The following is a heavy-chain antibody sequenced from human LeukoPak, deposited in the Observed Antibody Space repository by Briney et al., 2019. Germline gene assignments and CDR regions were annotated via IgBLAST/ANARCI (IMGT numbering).Heavy chain of an antibody. CDR2: IYYSGST. V-gene: IGHV4-31*03. Sequence: PSQTLSLTCTVSGGSISSGGYYWSWIRQHPGKGLEWIGYIYYSGSTYYNPSLKSRVTISVDTSKNQFSLKLSSVTAADTAVYYCAAIVVVTANAFDIWGQGTMVTVSS. CDR1: GGSISSGGYY. D-gene: IGHD2-21*02. J-gene: IGHJ3*02. CDR3: AAIVVVTANAFDI.